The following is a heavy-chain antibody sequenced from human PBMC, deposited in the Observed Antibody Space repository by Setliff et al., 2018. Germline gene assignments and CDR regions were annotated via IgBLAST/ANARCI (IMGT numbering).Heavy chain of an antibody. CDR3: ARDTYKSEWYGQRSFDF. Sequence: ASVKVSCKPSDYGFMSYGVSWVRQAPGQGLEWMGWTSPYNGDTDYAQQFQGRVTNTADTPTNTAYMELRSLRSYDTAVNYCARDTYKSEWYGQRSFDFWGQGSLVTVSS. D-gene: IGHD4-17*01. J-gene: IGHJ4*02. CDR2: TSPYNGDT. CDR1: DYGFMSYG. V-gene: IGHV1-18*01.